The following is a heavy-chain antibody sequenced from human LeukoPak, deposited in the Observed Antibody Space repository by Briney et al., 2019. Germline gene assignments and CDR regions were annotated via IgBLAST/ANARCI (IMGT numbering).Heavy chain of an antibody. CDR2: ISGSGGST. D-gene: IGHD3-10*01. V-gene: IGHV3-23*01. CDR3: AKETVLLWFGELLGDHFDY. J-gene: IGHJ4*02. Sequence: GGSLRLSCAASGFTFSSYAMSWVRQAPGKGLEWVSAISGSGGSTYYADSVKGRFTISRDNSKNTLYLQMNSLRAEDTAVYYCAKETVLLWFGELLGDHFDYRGQGTLVTVSS. CDR1: GFTFSSYA.